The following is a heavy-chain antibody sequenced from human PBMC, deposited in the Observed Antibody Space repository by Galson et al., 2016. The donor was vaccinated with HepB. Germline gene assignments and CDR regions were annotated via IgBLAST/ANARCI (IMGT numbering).Heavy chain of an antibody. CDR3: ARVDYYGSGTHYYFDY. V-gene: IGHV1-69*01. Sequence: GGTFSSYAINWMRQAPGQGLEWMGGIIPMFGRANYAQRFQGKVTITADESTGTAYMEMSSLRSDDTAVYYCARVDYYGSGTHYYFDYWGQGTLVTVSS. D-gene: IGHD3-10*01. CDR2: IIPMFGRA. CDR1: GGTFSSYA. J-gene: IGHJ4*02.